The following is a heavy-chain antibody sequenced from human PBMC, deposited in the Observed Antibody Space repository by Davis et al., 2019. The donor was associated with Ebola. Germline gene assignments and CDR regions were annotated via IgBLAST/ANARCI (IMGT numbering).Heavy chain of an antibody. D-gene: IGHD3-22*01. J-gene: IGHJ4*02. V-gene: IGHV4-4*02. Sequence: SETLSLTCIVSDGSINSGDYYWSWVRQPPGKGLEWIGEIYHGGITNYNPSLKSRVTISVDKSKNQFSLKLTSVTAADTAMYYCARDLYDTSGYMIYFDSWGQGTLVTVSS. CDR3: ARDLYDTSGYMIYFDS. CDR2: IYHGGIT. CDR1: DGSINSGDYY.